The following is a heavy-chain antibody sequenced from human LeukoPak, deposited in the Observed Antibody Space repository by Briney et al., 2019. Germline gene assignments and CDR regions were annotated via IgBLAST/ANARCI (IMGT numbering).Heavy chain of an antibody. V-gene: IGHV3-21*01. J-gene: IGHJ4*02. CDR3: ASDSSGFH. CDR2: ISSSSIYI. CDR1: GFTFSSYS. Sequence: PGGSPRLSCAASGFTFSSYSMNWVRQAPGKGLEWVSSISSSSIYIYYADSVKGRFTISRDNPKNSLYLQMNSLRAEDTAVYYCASDSSGFHWGQGTLVTVSS. D-gene: IGHD3-22*01.